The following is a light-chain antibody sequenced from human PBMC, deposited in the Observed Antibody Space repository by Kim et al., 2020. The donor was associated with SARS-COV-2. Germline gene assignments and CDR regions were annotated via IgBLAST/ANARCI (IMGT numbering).Light chain of an antibody. V-gene: IGLV1-40*01. CDR1: SSNIGAGYD. J-gene: IGLJ2*01. CDR3: QSYDSSLTSVV. CDR2: VNT. Sequence: RATISCTVSSSNIGAGYDVHWYQQLPGTAPKLLIYVNTKRPSGVPDRISGSKSGTSASLAITGLQAEDEADYYCQSYDSSLTSVVFGGGTKLTVL.